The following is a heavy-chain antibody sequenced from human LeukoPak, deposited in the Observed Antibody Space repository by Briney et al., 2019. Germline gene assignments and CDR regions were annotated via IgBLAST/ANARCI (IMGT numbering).Heavy chain of an antibody. CDR2: IYPSGST. CDR1: GGSISSGFYY. CDR3: ARYAATREFDY. Sequence: SETPSLTCTVSGGSISSGFYYWSWIRQPAGKGLEWIGRIYPSGSTNYNPSLKSRVTISVDTSKNQFSLKLSSVTAADTAVYYCARYAATREFDYWGQGTLVTVSS. V-gene: IGHV4-61*02. J-gene: IGHJ4*02. D-gene: IGHD2-2*01.